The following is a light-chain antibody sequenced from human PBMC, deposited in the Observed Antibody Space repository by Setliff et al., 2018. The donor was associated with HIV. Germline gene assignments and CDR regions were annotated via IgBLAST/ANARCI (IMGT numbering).Light chain of an antibody. J-gene: IGLJ1*01. Sequence: QSVLTQPASVSGSPGQSITISCSGTSSDFGTYNLVSWYQQHPGKAPKLMIFDVSLRPSGVSNRFSGSKSGNTASLTISGLRAEDEADYFCNSYRSGSPYVFGTGTKVTVL. V-gene: IGLV2-14*02. CDR1: SSDFGTYNL. CDR2: DVS. CDR3: NSYRSGSPYV.